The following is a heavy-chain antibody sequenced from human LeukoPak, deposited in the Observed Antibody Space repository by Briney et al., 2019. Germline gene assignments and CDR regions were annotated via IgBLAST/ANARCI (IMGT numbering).Heavy chain of an antibody. J-gene: IGHJ6*02. Sequence: ASVKVSSKASGYTFTSYGVSWLRQAPGQGLEWMGWISGYNDNTNYAQKLQGRVTMTTDTSTSTAYMELRTLRSDDTALYYCARDGMRDYYYGMDVWGQGTTVTVSS. CDR3: ARDGMRDYYYGMDV. CDR2: ISGYNDNT. D-gene: IGHD1-14*01. CDR1: GYTFTSYG. V-gene: IGHV1-18*01.